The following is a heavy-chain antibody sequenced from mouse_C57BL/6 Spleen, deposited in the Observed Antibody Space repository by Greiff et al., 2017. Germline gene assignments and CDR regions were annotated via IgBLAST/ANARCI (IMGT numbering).Heavy chain of an antibody. J-gene: IGHJ2*01. Sequence: EVQLQQPGPVLVKPGASVKMSCKASGYTFTDYYMNWVKQSHGKSLEWIGVINPHNGGTSYNQKFKGKATLTVDKSSSTAYMELISLTSEDSAVYSRARSRALLDYWGQGTTLTVSS. CDR2: INPHNGGT. V-gene: IGHV1-19*01. CDR1: GYTFTDYY. D-gene: IGHD3-3*01. CDR3: ARSRALLDY.